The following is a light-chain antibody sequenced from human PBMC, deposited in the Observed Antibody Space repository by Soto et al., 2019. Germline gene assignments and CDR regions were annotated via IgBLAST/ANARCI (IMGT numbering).Light chain of an antibody. V-gene: IGKV3D-15*01. J-gene: IGKJ2*01. Sequence: QSPAALSVTQGDRPTLSFKASQSVSSNLAWYQQKPGQAPRLLIYDASSSATGIPARFSGSGSGTEFTLTISSLQSEDFAVYHCQQYNKWPRTFGQGTKVDI. CDR1: QSVSSN. CDR3: QQYNKWPRT. CDR2: DAS.